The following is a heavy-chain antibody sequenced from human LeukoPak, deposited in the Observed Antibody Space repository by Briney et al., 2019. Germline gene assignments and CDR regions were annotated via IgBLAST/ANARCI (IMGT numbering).Heavy chain of an antibody. V-gene: IGHV4-4*07. D-gene: IGHD3-22*01. Sequence: SETLSLTCTLSGGSISSYYWSWIRQPAGKGLEWIGRIYTSGSTNYNPSLKSRVTISLDTSKNQFSLKLNSVTAADTAMYYCARSFSPNYYDLLDYWGQGTLVTVSS. CDR1: GGSISSYY. CDR3: ARSFSPNYYDLLDY. CDR2: IYTSGST. J-gene: IGHJ4*02.